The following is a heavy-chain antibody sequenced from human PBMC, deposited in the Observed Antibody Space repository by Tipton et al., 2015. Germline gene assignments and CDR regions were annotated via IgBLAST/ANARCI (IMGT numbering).Heavy chain of an antibody. CDR3: ASRADVAGTSALHY. V-gene: IGHV4-34*01. CDR2: INHSGST. D-gene: IGHD6-19*01. Sequence: TLSLTCAVYGGSFSDYYWSWVRQPPGKGLQWIGEINHSGSTNYNPSLKSRVTLSVDTSKKQFSLKVSSVTAADTAVYFCASRADVAGTSALHYWGQGTLVTVPS. CDR1: GGSFSDYY. J-gene: IGHJ4*02.